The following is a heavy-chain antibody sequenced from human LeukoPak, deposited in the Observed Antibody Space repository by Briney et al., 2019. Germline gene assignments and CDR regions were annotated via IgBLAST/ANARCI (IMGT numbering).Heavy chain of an antibody. CDR2: IGAYNDNT. J-gene: IGHJ5*02. D-gene: IGHD3-9*01. V-gene: IGHV1-18*04. CDR3: ARDHLRYFGWLSHPVNWFDP. CDR1: GYIFTSYG. Sequence: ASVNVSCKSSGYIFTSYGISWVRDAPGHGLERMGWIGAYNDNTNYAQKLQGRVTMTTDTSTSTAYMELRSLRSDDTAVYYCARDHLRYFGWLSHPVNWFDPWGQGTLVTVSS.